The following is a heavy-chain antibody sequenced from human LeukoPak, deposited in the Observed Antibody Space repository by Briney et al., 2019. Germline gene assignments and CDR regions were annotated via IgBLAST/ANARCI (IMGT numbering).Heavy chain of an antibody. J-gene: IGHJ4*02. Sequence: GGSLRLSCAASRFTFSSYAMHWVRQAPGRGLEWVAVISYDGSNKYYADSVKGRFTISRDNSKNTLYLQMNSLRAEDTAVYYCARDGEVVPAATPPDYWGQGTLVTVSS. CDR1: RFTFSSYA. D-gene: IGHD2-2*01. CDR2: ISYDGSNK. CDR3: ARDGEVVPAATPPDY. V-gene: IGHV3-30*04.